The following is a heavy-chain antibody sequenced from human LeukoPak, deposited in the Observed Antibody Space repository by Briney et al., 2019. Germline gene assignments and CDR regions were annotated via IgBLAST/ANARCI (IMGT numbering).Heavy chain of an antibody. Sequence: SETLSLTCAVFGGSFSGYYWSWIRQPPGKGLEWIGEINHSGSTNYNPSLKSRVTLSVDTSKNQFSLKLSSVTAADTAVYYCARTLSRIAAAPNCFDPWGQGTLVTVSS. V-gene: IGHV4-34*01. CDR1: GGSFSGYY. D-gene: IGHD6-13*01. CDR2: INHSGST. CDR3: ARTLSRIAAAPNCFDP. J-gene: IGHJ5*02.